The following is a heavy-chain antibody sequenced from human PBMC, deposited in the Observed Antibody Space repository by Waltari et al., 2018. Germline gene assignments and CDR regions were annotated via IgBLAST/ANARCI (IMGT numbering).Heavy chain of an antibody. V-gene: IGHV3-7*04. Sequence: EVQLVESGGGLVQPGGSLRLSCSGSGFTFTNHWMSWVRQAPGKGPEWVASIKQEGSEKYYVDSMKGRFTISRDNAKNSLSLQMDSLRAEDTAVYFCARGVTTVEYWGQGTLVTVSS. CDR3: ARGVTTVEY. CDR1: GFTFTNHW. CDR2: IKQEGSEK. D-gene: IGHD2-21*02. J-gene: IGHJ4*02.